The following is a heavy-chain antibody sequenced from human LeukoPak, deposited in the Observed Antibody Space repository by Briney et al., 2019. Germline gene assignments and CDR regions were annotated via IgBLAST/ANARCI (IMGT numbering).Heavy chain of an antibody. Sequence: SETLSLTCTVSGGSLTSSSYSCGWIRQPPGKGLEWIGEINHSGSTNYNPSLQSRVTISVDTSKNQFSLKLSSVTAADTDVYYCARGPVLRFLEWFLAQNWFDPWGQGTLVTVSS. CDR2: INHSGST. CDR3: ARGPVLRFLEWFLAQNWFDP. J-gene: IGHJ5*02. CDR1: GGSLTSSSYS. D-gene: IGHD3-3*01. V-gene: IGHV4-39*07.